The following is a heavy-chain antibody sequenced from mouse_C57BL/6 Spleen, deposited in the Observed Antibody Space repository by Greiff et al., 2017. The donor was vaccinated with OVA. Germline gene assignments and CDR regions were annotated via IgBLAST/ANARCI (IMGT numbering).Heavy chain of an antibody. D-gene: IGHD1-1*01. CDR2: INPNNGGT. CDR1: GYTFTDYN. CDR3: ARRYYGSSSSWFAY. Sequence: VQLQQPGPELVKPGASVKMSCKASGYTFTDYNMHWVKQSHGKSLEWIGYINPNNGGTSYNQKFKGKATLTVNKSSSTAYMELRSLTSEDSAVYYCARRYYGSSSSWFAYWGQGTLVTVSA. J-gene: IGHJ3*01. V-gene: IGHV1-22*01.